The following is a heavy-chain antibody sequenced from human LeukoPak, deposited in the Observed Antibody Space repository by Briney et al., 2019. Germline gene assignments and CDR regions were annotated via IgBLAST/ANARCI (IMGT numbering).Heavy chain of an antibody. CDR1: GGSISSGSYY. Sequence: SQTLSLTCTVSGGSISSGSYYWSWIRQPAGKGLEWIGRIYTSGSTSYNPSLESRVTISVDTSKNQFSLKLSSVTAADTAVYYCARSPPYGDSFDYWGQGTLVTVSS. J-gene: IGHJ4*02. CDR2: IYTSGST. V-gene: IGHV4-61*02. D-gene: IGHD4-17*01. CDR3: ARSPPYGDSFDY.